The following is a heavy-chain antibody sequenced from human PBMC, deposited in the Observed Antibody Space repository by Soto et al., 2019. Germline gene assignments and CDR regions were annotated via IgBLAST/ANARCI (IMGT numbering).Heavy chain of an antibody. D-gene: IGHD3-22*01. J-gene: IGHJ4*02. CDR3: AKDYYDSSGYSPPALLFDY. CDR2: INAGNGNT. V-gene: IGHV1-3*01. CDR1: GDGYASCA. Sequence: GTSVKVSCEACGDGYASCARQWVRQAPGQRLEWMGWINAGNGNTKYSQKFQGRVTITRDTSASTAYMELSSLRSEDTAVYYCAKDYYDSSGYSPPALLFDYWGQGTLVTVSS.